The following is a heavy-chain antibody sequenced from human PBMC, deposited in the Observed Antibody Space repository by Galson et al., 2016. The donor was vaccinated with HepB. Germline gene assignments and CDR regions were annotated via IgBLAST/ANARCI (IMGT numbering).Heavy chain of an antibody. V-gene: IGHV3-30*09. D-gene: IGHD3-3*01. J-gene: IGHJ6*03. CDR2: ISNDRLNQ. Sequence: SLRLSCAASGFYFSNYIIHWGRQTPGKGLEWVAVISNDRLNQYYADSVKGRFVISRDNFKNTLYLQLNSLRTDDTATYYCAKGVVRFLEWIPYGGYYMDIWGKGTTVTVSS. CDR3: AKGVVRFLEWIPYGGYYMDI. CDR1: GFYFSNYI.